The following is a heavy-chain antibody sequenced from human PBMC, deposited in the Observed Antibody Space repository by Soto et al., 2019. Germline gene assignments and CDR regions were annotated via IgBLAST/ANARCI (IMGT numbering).Heavy chain of an antibody. D-gene: IGHD6-6*01. Sequence: ETLSLTCAVYGGSFSGYYWSWIRQPPGKGLEWIGEINHSGSTNYNPSLKSRVTISVDTSKNQFSLKLSSVTAADTAVYYCARGSIAARRMGYYYYGMDVWGQGTTVTVSS. CDR1: GGSFSGYY. V-gene: IGHV4-34*01. CDR2: INHSGST. J-gene: IGHJ6*02. CDR3: ARGSIAARRMGYYYYGMDV.